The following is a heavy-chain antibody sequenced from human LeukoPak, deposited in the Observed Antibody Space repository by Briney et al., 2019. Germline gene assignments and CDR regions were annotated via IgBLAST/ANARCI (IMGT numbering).Heavy chain of an antibody. J-gene: IGHJ4*02. V-gene: IGHV3-9*01. CDR2: ISWNSGSI. CDR3: AKSSTGIAAAGRPDY. CDR1: GFTFDDYA. Sequence: PGRSLRLSCAASGFTFDDYAMHWVRQAPGKGLEWVSGISWNSGSIGYADSVKGRFTISRDNAKNSLYLQMNSLRAEDTALYYCAKSSTGIAAAGRPDYWGQGTLVTVSS. D-gene: IGHD6-13*01.